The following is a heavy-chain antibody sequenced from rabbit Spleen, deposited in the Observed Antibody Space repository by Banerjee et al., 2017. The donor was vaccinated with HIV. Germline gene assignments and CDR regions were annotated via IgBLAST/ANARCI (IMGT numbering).Heavy chain of an antibody. CDR2: IDVAKSGDT. V-gene: IGHV1S40*01. Sequence: QSLEESGGDLVKPGASLTLTCKASGLDLSSRYWICWVRQAPGKGLEWIACIDVAKSGDTYYTNWAKGRFTISKTSSTTVALQVPSLTAADTATYFCTRDAAGREDFNVWGPGTLVTV. D-gene: IGHD4-2*01. J-gene: IGHJ4*01. CDR3: TRDAAGREDFNV. CDR1: GLDLSSRYW.